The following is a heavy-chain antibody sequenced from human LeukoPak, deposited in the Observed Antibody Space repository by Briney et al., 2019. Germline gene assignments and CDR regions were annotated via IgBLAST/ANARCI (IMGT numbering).Heavy chain of an antibody. V-gene: IGHV1-2*06. CDR1: AYTFTGYY. Sequence: SVTASRKPYAYTFTGYYMHWERQAPGQGREWMGRINPNSSGTNYAQKFHGRVTMTRATSISTAYMELSRLRSDDTAVYYCARSDSSGFKNDYWGQGTLSPSPQ. CDR2: INPNSSGT. D-gene: IGHD3-22*01. J-gene: IGHJ4*02. CDR3: ARSDSSGFKNDY.